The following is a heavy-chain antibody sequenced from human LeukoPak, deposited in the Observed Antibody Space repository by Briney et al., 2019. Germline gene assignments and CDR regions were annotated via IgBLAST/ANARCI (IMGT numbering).Heavy chain of an antibody. V-gene: IGHV3-11*01. D-gene: IGHD6-6*01. CDR1: GFTFSDYY. CDR3: ARALSSSSLYFQH. CDR2: ISSNGSTI. J-gene: IGHJ1*01. Sequence: GGSLRLSCAASGFTFSDYYMSWIRQAPGKGLEWVSYISSNGSTIYYADSVKGRFTISRDNAKNSLYLQMNSLRAEDTAVYYCARALSSSSLYFQHWGQGTLVTVSS.